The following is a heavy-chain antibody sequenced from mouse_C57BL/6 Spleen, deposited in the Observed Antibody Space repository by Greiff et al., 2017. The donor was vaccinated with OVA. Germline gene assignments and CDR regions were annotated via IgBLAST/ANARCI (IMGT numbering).Heavy chain of an antibody. D-gene: IGHD1-1*01. CDR1: GYSITSGYY. V-gene: IGHV3-6*01. CDR3: ARENSGSLDY. J-gene: IGHJ2*01. CDR2: ISYDGSN. Sequence: DVKLVESGPGLVKPSQSLSLTCSVTGYSITSGYYWNWIRQFPGNKLEWMGYISYDGSNNYNPSLKNRISITRDTSKNQFFLKLNSVTTEDTATYYCARENSGSLDYWGQGTTLTVSS.